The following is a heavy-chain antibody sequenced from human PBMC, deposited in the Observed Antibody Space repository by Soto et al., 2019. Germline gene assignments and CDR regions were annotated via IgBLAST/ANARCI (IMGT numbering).Heavy chain of an antibody. CDR3: ARGKAVTKRGYYDYYMDV. D-gene: IGHD4-17*01. CDR1: AGAFSGYY. V-gene: IGHV4-34*01. CDR2: INHSGST. J-gene: IGHJ6*03. Sequence: SETLSLTCAVYAGAFSGYYWSWIRQPPGKGLEWIGEINHSGSTNYNPSLKSRVTISVDTSKNQFSLKLSSVTAADTAVYYCARGKAVTKRGYYDYYMDVWGKGTTVTVSS.